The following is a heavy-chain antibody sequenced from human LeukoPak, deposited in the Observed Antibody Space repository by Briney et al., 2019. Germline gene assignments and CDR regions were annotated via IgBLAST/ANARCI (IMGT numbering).Heavy chain of an antibody. CDR2: ISSSGNTT. Sequence: GGSLRLSCAASGFTFSSSWMTWVRQAPGKGLEWVSYISSSGNTTYHADSVKGRFTISRDNAKNSLYLQMSSLRAEDTAVYYCARDGGSSWYFDYWGQGTLVTASS. V-gene: IGHV3-48*04. CDR3: ARDGGSSWYFDY. CDR1: GFTFSSSW. D-gene: IGHD6-13*01. J-gene: IGHJ4*02.